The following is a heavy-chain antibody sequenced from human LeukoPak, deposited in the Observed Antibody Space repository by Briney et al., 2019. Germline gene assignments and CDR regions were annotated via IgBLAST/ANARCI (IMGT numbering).Heavy chain of an antibody. D-gene: IGHD3-10*01. V-gene: IGHV1-8*01. Sequence: GASVKVSCKASGYTLTSYDINWVRQATGQGLEWMGWMNPNTGNTGYGERFQGRVTMTRDNSISTAYMELNSLTSEDTAVYYCARGGAGTYYKRDGWFDPWGQGTVVTVSS. CDR1: GYTLTSYD. CDR2: MNPNTGNT. CDR3: ARGGAGTYYKRDGWFDP. J-gene: IGHJ5*02.